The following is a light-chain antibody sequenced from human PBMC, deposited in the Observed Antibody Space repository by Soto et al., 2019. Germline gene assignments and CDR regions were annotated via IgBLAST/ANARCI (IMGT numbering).Light chain of an antibody. CDR1: QGISSY. J-gene: IGKJ1*01. V-gene: IGKV1-8*01. CDR2: AAS. CDR3: LQHNSYPRT. Sequence: AIRMTQSPSSLSASTGDRVTITCRASQGISSYLAWYQQKPGKAPKLLIYAASTLQSGVPSRFSGSGSGTDFTLTISCLQPEDFATYYCLQHNSYPRTFGQGTKVEIK.